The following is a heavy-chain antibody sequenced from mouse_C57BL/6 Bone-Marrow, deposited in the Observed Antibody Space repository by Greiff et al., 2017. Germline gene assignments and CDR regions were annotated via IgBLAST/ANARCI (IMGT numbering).Heavy chain of an antibody. CDR2: IDPENGDT. J-gene: IGHJ2*01. CDR1: GFNIKDDY. Sequence: EVQLQQSGAELVRPGASVKLSCTASGFNIKDDYMHWVKQRPEQGLEWIGWIDPENGDTEYASKFQGKATITADTPSNTAYLQLSSLTSEDTAVYYCTTIITTGYWGQGTTLTVSS. D-gene: IGHD1-2*01. V-gene: IGHV14-4*01. CDR3: TTIITTGY.